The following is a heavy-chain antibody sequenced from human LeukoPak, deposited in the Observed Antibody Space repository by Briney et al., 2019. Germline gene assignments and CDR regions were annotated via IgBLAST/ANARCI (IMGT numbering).Heavy chain of an antibody. Sequence: GRSLRLSCAASGFTFSSYGMHWVRQAPGKGLEWVAVISYDGSNKYYADSVKGRFTISRDNSKNTLYLQMNSLRAEDTAVYYCAKDGSEGVPEAAGTLSYWGQGTLVTVSS. V-gene: IGHV3-30*18. CDR1: GFTFSSYG. CDR2: ISYDGSNK. D-gene: IGHD6-13*01. CDR3: AKDGSEGVPEAAGTLSY. J-gene: IGHJ4*02.